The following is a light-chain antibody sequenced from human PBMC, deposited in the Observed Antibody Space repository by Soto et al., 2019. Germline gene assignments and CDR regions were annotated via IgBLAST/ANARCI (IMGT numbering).Light chain of an antibody. V-gene: IGKV1-39*01. CDR3: QQSYRSPPLT. CDR2: AKS. J-gene: IGKJ4*01. Sequence: ISSYLVWYQQKPGKAPKLLMYAKSSMLSGVPSWFSGSGSGTEFTLTISSLQPEDSATSYCQQSYRSPPLTFGGGTKVDIK. CDR1: ISSY.